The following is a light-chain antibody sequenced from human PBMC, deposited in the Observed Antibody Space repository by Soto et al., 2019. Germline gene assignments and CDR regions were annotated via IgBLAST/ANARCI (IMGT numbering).Light chain of an antibody. V-gene: IGLV2-8*01. CDR2: EVS. CDR1: SSDVGGYNY. Sequence: QSVRTQPPSASGSPGQSGTISCTGTSSDVGGYNYVSWYQQHPGKAPKLMIYEVSKRPSGVPDRFSGSKSGNTASLTVSGLQAEDEADYYCSSYAGSTPYVFGPGTKFTVL. J-gene: IGLJ1*01. CDR3: SSYAGSTPYV.